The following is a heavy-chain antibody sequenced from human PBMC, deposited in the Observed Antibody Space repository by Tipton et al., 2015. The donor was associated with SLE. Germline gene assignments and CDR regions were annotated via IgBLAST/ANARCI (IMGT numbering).Heavy chain of an antibody. CDR3: ARAYYHNSNSYFVFDY. CDR1: GGSVSSGSYY. D-gene: IGHD3-22*01. J-gene: IGHJ4*02. Sequence: TLSLTCTVSGGSVSSGSYYWSWIRQPPGKGLEWIGYIYDSGSTNYNPSLKSRITISVDTSKNQFSLRLNSVTAADTAVYYCARAYYHNSNSYFVFDYWGQGTLVPVSS. V-gene: IGHV4-61*01. CDR2: IYDSGST.